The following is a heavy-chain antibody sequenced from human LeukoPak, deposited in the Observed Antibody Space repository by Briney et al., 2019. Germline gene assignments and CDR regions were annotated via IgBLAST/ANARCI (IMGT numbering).Heavy chain of an antibody. CDR1: GFTFSSYA. Sequence: PGGSLRLSCAASGFTFSSYAMHWVRQAPGKGLEWVAVISYDGSNKYYADSVKGRFTISRDNSKNTLYLQMNSLRAEDTAVYYCARDLYSSGWYGMFDYRGQGTLVTVSS. D-gene: IGHD6-19*01. CDR3: ARDLYSSGWYGMFDY. J-gene: IGHJ4*02. V-gene: IGHV3-30-3*01. CDR2: ISYDGSNK.